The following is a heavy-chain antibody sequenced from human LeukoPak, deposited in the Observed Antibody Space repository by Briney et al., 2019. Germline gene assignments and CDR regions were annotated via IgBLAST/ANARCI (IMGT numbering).Heavy chain of an antibody. CDR1: GFIFSSYS. V-gene: IGHV3-21*01. Sequence: PGGSLRLSCAASGFIFSSYSMNWVRQAAGKGLEWVSSISSSSDYIYYADSVKGLFTISRDNAKNSLYLQMNSLRAEDTAVYYYHPHYCGSGSLSWFDPWGQGTLVTVSS. J-gene: IGHJ5*02. D-gene: IGHD3-10*01. CDR3: HPHYCGSGSLSWFDP. CDR2: ISSSSDYI.